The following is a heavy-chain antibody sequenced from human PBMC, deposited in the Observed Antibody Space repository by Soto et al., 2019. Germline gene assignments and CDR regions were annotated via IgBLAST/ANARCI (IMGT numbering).Heavy chain of an antibody. CDR1: GGSISSYY. J-gene: IGHJ6*02. Sequence: SETLSLTCTVSGGSISSYYWSWIRQPPGKGLEWIGYIYYSGSTNYNPSLKSRVTISVDTSKNQFSLKLSSVTAADTAVYYCARVTIFGVVRSYGMDVWGQGTTVTVS. CDR3: ARVTIFGVVRSYGMDV. D-gene: IGHD3-3*01. V-gene: IGHV4-59*01. CDR2: IYYSGST.